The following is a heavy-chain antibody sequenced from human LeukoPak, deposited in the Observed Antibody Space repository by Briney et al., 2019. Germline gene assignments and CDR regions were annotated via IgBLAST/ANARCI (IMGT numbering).Heavy chain of an antibody. V-gene: IGHV3-33*01. CDR3: ARDSSSWYYFDY. D-gene: IGHD6-13*01. Sequence: GGSLRLSCAASGFTFSSYGMHWVRQAPGKGLEWVAVIWYDGSNKYYADSVKGRFTISRDNAKNSLYLQMNSLRAEDTAVYYCARDSSSWYYFDYWGQGTLVTVSS. CDR1: GFTFSSYG. J-gene: IGHJ4*02. CDR2: IWYDGSNK.